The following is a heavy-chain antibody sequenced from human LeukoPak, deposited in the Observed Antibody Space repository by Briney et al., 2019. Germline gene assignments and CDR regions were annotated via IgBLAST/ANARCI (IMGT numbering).Heavy chain of an antibody. J-gene: IGHJ4*02. D-gene: IGHD2-15*01. Sequence: GESLKISCKASGYSFTNYWIGWVRQMPGKGLEWMGIIYPGDANIRYSPSFQGQVTISADKSITTAYLQWSSLKASDTAIYCCARHSSSGTSCYGYWGQGTLVTVSS. CDR1: GYSFTNYW. CDR2: IYPGDANI. V-gene: IGHV5-51*01. CDR3: ARHSSSGTSCYGY.